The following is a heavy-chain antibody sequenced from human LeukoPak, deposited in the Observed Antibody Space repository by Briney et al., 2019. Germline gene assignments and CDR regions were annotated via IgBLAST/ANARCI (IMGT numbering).Heavy chain of an antibody. D-gene: IGHD3-22*01. J-gene: IGHJ4*02. CDR2: IKQDGSEK. CDR3: ARGRITMTYHHLDY. CDR1: GFTFSSYW. V-gene: IGHV3-7*01. Sequence: PGGSLRLSCAASGFTFSSYWMSWVRQAPGKGLEWVANIKQDGSEKYYVDSVKGRFTISRDNAKNSLYLQMNSLRGEDTAVYYCARGRITMTYHHLDYWGQGTLVTVSS.